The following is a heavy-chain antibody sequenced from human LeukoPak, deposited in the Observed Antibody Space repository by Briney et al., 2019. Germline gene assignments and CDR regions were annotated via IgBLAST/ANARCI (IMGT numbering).Heavy chain of an antibody. Sequence: SETLSLTCTVSGYSITSAYYWSWIRQPPGKGLEWIGDIYYSGSTNYNPSLKSRATISVDTSKNQFSLKLSSVTAADTAVYYCARGPAVYCSGGSCYSDYYYYYMDVWGKGTTVTVSS. CDR2: IYYSGST. CDR1: GYSITSAYY. CDR3: ARGPAVYCSGGSCYSDYYYYYMDV. V-gene: IGHV4-61*01. J-gene: IGHJ6*03. D-gene: IGHD2-15*01.